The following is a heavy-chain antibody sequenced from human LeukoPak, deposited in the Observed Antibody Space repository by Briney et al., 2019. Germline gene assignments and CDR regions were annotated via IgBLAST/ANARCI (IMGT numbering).Heavy chain of an antibody. CDR2: IYTSGST. Sequence: SETLSLTCTVSGGSISSGSYYWSWIRQPAGKGLEWIGRIYTSGSTNYNPSLKSRVTISVDTSKNQFSLKLSSVTAADTAVYYCARAGFWYYFDYWGQGTLVTVSS. D-gene: IGHD2-15*01. V-gene: IGHV4-61*02. CDR1: GGSISSGSYY. CDR3: ARAGFWYYFDY. J-gene: IGHJ4*02.